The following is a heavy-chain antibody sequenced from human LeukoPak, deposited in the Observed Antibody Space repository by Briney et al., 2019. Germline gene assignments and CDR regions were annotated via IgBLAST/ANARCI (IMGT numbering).Heavy chain of an antibody. CDR3: AREIARSNRGGSCYRY. Sequence: QSGGSLRLSCAASGFTFSSYWMHWVRQAPGKGLVWVSRINSDGSSTSYADSVKGRFTISRDNAKNTLYLQMNSLRAEDTAVYYCAREIARSNRGGSCYRYWGQGTLVTVSS. J-gene: IGHJ4*02. V-gene: IGHV3-74*01. CDR1: GFTFSSYW. D-gene: IGHD2-15*01. CDR2: INSDGSST.